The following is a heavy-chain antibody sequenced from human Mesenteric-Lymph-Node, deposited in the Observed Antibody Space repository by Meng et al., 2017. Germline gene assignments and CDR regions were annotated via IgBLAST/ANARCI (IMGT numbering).Heavy chain of an antibody. J-gene: IGHJ3*02. V-gene: IGHV3-73*01. CDR3: TSRFEGGAFDI. Sequence: GGSLRLSCAVSGLTFNDAWMGWVRQAPGKGLEWVGRIRSKANSYATAYAASVKGRFTISRDDSKNTAYLQMNSLKTEDTAVYYCTSRFEGGAFDIWGQGTMVTVSS. CDR2: IRSKANSYAT. CDR1: GLTFNDAW. D-gene: IGHD3-10*01.